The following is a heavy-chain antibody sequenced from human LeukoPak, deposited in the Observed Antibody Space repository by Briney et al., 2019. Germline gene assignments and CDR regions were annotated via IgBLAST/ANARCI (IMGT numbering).Heavy chain of an antibody. J-gene: IGHJ4*02. Sequence: ASVKVSCKASGYTFTGYYMHWVRQAPGQGREWMGWINPNSGTNYAQKFQGRVTMTRDTSITTAYMELSRLTSDDTAVYYCARGKMNGDDFDYWGQGTLVTVSS. CDR1: GYTFTGYY. CDR2: INPNSGT. D-gene: IGHD4-17*01. V-gene: IGHV1-2*02. CDR3: ARGKMNGDDFDY.